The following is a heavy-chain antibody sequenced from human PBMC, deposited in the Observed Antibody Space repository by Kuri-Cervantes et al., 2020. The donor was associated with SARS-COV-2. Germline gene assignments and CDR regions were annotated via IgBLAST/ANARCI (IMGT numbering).Heavy chain of an antibody. CDR3: SLTAIRFRSKTMFDY. V-gene: IGHV3-49*03. J-gene: IGHJ4*02. CDR2: ITSKAYGGTT. CDR1: GFTFGDYA. D-gene: IGHD2-21*02. Sequence: GGSLRLSCTASGFTFGDYAMSWFRQAPGKGLEWVGFITSKAYGGTTEYAASVKGRFTISRDDPKSIAYLQMNSLKTEDTAVYYCSLTAIRFRSKTMFDYWGQGTLVTVSS.